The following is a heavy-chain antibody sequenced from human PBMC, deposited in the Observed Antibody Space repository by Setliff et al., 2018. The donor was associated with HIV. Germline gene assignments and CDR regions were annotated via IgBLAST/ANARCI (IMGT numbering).Heavy chain of an antibody. CDR1: GLLFSDAW. Sequence: PGESLKISCAVSGLLFSDAWVSWVRHAPGKGLEWVSYISSGGGTIYYAEKGRFTISRDNAKNSLYLQMNSLRAEDTAIYYCAREVTRYSQDYALDIWGQGTMVTVSS. CDR3: AREVTRYSQDYALDI. CDR2: ISSGGGTI. J-gene: IGHJ3*02. V-gene: IGHV3-11*04. D-gene: IGHD2-2*02.